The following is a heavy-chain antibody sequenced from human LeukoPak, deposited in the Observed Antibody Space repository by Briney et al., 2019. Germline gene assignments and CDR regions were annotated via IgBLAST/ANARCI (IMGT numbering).Heavy chain of an antibody. D-gene: IGHD3-10*01. J-gene: IGHJ4*02. Sequence: GGSLRLSCAASRFTFSSYAMSWVRQAPGKGLEWVSTISNSGSYTSYADSVKGRFTISRDNSKNTLYLQMNSLRAEDTAVYYCASGGMGARKYYSDPFHYWGQGTLVTVSS. CDR1: RFTFSSYA. V-gene: IGHV3-23*01. CDR3: ASGGMGARKYYSDPFHY. CDR2: ISNSGSYT.